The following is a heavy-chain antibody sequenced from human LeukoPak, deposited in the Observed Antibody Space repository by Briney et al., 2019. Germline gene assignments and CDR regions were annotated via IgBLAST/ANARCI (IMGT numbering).Heavy chain of an antibody. Sequence: PGGSLRLSCAASGFTFSTYAMSWVRQAPGKGLEWVSAISGSGGSTYYADSVKGWFTISRDNSKNTLYLQMNSLRAEDTSIYFCSKDLEKETVIALDSWGEGTLVTVSS. CDR3: SKDLEKETVIALDS. D-gene: IGHD6-13*01. V-gene: IGHV3-23*01. J-gene: IGHJ4*02. CDR2: ISGSGGST. CDR1: GFTFSTYA.